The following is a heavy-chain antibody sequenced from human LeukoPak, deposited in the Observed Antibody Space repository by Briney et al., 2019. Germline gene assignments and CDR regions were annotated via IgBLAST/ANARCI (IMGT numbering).Heavy chain of an antibody. J-gene: IGHJ4*02. Sequence: NPSETLSLTCTLSGGSISSSSYYWGWIRQPPGKGLEWIGSIYYSGSTYYNPSLKSRVTISVDTSKNQFSLKLSSVTAADTAVYYCANGGGKLLWFGELFDYWGQGTLVTVSS. V-gene: IGHV4-39*01. D-gene: IGHD3-10*01. CDR2: IYYSGST. CDR3: ANGGGKLLWFGELFDY. CDR1: GGSISSSSYY.